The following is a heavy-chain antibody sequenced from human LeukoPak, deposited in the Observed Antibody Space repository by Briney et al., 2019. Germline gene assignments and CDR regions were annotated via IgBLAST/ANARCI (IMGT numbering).Heavy chain of an antibody. CDR1: GYTFTGYY. Sequence: ASVKVSCKATGYTFTGYYMHWERQAPGQGLEWMGWINPNSGGTNYAQKFQGRVTMTRDTSISTAYMELSRLRSDDTAVYYCASGPGSYYPSVDYWGQGTLVTVSS. CDR3: ASGPGSYYPSVDY. J-gene: IGHJ4*02. V-gene: IGHV1-2*02. D-gene: IGHD3-10*01. CDR2: INPNSGGT.